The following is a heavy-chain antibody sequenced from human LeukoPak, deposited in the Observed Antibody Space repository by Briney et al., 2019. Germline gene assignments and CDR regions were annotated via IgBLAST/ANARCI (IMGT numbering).Heavy chain of an antibody. CDR1: GYTFTGYY. D-gene: IGHD3-22*01. J-gene: IGHJ4*02. Sequence: GASVKVSCEASGYTFTGYYMHWVRQAPGQGLEWMGRINPNSGGTDYAQNFQGRVTMTRDTSISTAYMELSRLRSDDTAVYYCARGYDSNTYYYVGYWGQGTLVTVSS. CDR2: INPNSGGT. CDR3: ARGYDSNTYYYVGY. V-gene: IGHV1-2*06.